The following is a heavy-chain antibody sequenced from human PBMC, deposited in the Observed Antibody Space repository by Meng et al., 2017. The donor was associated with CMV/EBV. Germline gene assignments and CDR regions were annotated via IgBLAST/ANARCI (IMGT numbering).Heavy chain of an antibody. CDR2: IIPIFGTA. D-gene: IGHD1-7*01. CDR3: ARGSGAGTTWSYFDY. J-gene: IGHJ4*02. CDR1: GGTFSSYA. Sequence: QGQVVQSGAEVKKAGSSVKVSCKAAGGTFSSYAISWVRQAPGQGLEWMGGIIPIFGTANYAQKFQGRVTITADESTSTAYMELSSLRSEDTAVYYCARGSGAGTTWSYFDYWGQGTLVTVSS. V-gene: IGHV1-69*12.